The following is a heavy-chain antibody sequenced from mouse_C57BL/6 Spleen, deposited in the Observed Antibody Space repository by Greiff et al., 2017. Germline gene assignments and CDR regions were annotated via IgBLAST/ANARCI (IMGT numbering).Heavy chain of an antibody. J-gene: IGHJ1*03. CDR3: AREDRDGYFDV. CDR2: IYPGSGNT. D-gene: IGHD2-13*01. CDR1: GYSFTSYY. V-gene: IGHV1-66*01. Sequence: QVQLKQSGPELVKPGASVEISCKASGYSFTSYYIHWVKQRPGQGLEWIGWIYPGSGNTKYNEKFKGKATLTADTSSSTAYMQLSSLTSEDSAVYYCAREDRDGYFDVWGTGTTVTVSS.